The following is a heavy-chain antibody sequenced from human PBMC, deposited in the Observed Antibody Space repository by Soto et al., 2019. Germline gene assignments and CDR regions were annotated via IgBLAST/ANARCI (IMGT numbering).Heavy chain of an antibody. D-gene: IGHD5-12*01. CDR1: GFTFGDYA. CDR3: TRGEVNIVATSHFDY. CDR2: IRSKAYGGTT. J-gene: IGHJ4*02. V-gene: IGHV3-49*03. Sequence: GGSLRLSCTASGFTFGDYAMSWFRQAPGKGLEWVGFIRSKAYGGTTEYAASVKGRFTISRDDSKSIAYLQMNSLKTEDTAVYYCTRGEVNIVATSHFDYWGQGTLVTVSS.